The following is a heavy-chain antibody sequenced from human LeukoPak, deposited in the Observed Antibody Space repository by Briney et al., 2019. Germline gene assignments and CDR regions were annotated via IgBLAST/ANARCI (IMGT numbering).Heavy chain of an antibody. J-gene: IGHJ4*02. D-gene: IGHD4-17*01. Sequence: GGSLRLPCEASGFTFGRHWMSWVRQAPGKGPEWVANIKQDGSQKYYVDSVKGRFTISRDNAKNSLYVQMNSLRAEDTAIYYCAREVYGDNYFDYWGQGTLVTVSS. CDR2: IKQDGSQK. CDR1: GFTFGRHW. CDR3: AREVYGDNYFDY. V-gene: IGHV3-7*05.